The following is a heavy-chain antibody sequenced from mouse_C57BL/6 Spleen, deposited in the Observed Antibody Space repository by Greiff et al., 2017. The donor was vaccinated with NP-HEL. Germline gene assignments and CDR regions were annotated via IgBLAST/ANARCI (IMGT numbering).Heavy chain of an antibody. CDR3: ARDRTGREALYYAMDY. CDR2: ISDGGSYT. Sequence: EVKVVESGGGLVKPGGSLKLSCAASGFTFSSYAMSWVRQTPEKRLEWVATISDGGSYTYYPDNVKGRFTISRDNAKNNLYLQMSHLKSEDTAMYYCARDRTGREALYYAMDYWGQGTSVTVSS. J-gene: IGHJ4*01. CDR1: GFTFSSYA. V-gene: IGHV5-4*01. D-gene: IGHD1-1*01.